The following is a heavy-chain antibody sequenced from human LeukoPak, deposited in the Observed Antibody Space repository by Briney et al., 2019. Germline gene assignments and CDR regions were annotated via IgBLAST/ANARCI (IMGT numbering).Heavy chain of an antibody. CDR3: AKEVRGDAFDI. V-gene: IGHV3-30*18. Sequence: GGSLRLSCAASEFTFRSYDMHWVRQAPGKGLEWVAVISYDGSNKDYADSVKGRFTISRDNTKNTLFLQMNSLRAEDTAVYYCAKEVRGDAFDIWGQGTMVTVSS. J-gene: IGHJ3*02. D-gene: IGHD3-16*01. CDR2: ISYDGSNK. CDR1: EFTFRSYD.